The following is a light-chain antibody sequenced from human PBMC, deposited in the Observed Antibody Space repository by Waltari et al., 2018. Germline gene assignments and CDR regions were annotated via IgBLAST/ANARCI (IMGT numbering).Light chain of an antibody. V-gene: IGKV3-20*01. Sequence: RARQRLTKGKCAWYQQKPGQAPRLLIYGASSRAASIPDRFSGSGSGTDFTLIISRLEPDDFAVYYCQQYGSSILYTFGQATKLEIK. J-gene: IGKJ2*01. CDR1: QRLTKGK. CDR3: QQYGSSILYT. CDR2: GAS.